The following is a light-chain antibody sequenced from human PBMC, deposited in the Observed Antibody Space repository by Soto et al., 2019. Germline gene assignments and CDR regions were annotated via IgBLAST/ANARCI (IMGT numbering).Light chain of an antibody. CDR1: QSVTRN. CDR3: QFYGSSMST. J-gene: IGKJ5*01. V-gene: IGKV3-20*01. Sequence: SCRATQSVTRNLSWYQHKPCQSRRLLINGVYTRATGIPDRFSGSGSGTDFTLTISRLEPEDFAIYYCQFYGSSMSTFGQGTRLDIK. CDR2: GVY.